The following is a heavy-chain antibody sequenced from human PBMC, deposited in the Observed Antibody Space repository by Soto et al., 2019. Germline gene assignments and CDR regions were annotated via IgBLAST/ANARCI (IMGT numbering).Heavy chain of an antibody. Sequence: GSLRLSCAASGITFSSYAMSWVRQAPGKGLEWVSAISGSGGRTYYADSVKGRFTISRDNSKNTLYLEMNSLRAEDTAVYYCAKEIVGGSSGWYSGGVDYWGQGTLVTVPQ. V-gene: IGHV3-23*01. J-gene: IGHJ4*02. CDR1: GITFSSYA. CDR2: ISGSGGRT. D-gene: IGHD6-19*01. CDR3: AKEIVGGSSGWYSGGVDY.